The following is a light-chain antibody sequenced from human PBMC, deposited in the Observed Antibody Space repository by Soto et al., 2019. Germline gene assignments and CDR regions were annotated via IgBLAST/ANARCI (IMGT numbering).Light chain of an antibody. CDR2: GAS. Sequence: EVVLTQSPGTLSLSPGERASLSCRASQSVMSSFLAWYQHKPGQAPRLLIYGASSRATGIPDRFSGSGSGRDFTLTISRVEPEDFALYYCQQYATSPLTFGGGTKVEIK. V-gene: IGKV3-20*01. J-gene: IGKJ4*01. CDR1: QSVMSSF. CDR3: QQYATSPLT.